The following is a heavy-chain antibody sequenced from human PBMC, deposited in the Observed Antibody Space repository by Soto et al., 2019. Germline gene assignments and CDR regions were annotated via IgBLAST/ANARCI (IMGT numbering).Heavy chain of an antibody. D-gene: IGHD5-12*01. Sequence: PGGSLRLACSASGFTFSIYAMHWVRQAPGKGLEYVSAVSTNGGTSYYADSVKGRFTISRDNSRNTLYLQMNSLRPEDTAVYYCVKDRAPRDGYKTQPGSWGLGTLVTGS. CDR2: VSTNGGTS. V-gene: IGHV3-64D*06. CDR1: GFTFSIYA. J-gene: IGHJ5*02. CDR3: VKDRAPRDGYKTQPGS.